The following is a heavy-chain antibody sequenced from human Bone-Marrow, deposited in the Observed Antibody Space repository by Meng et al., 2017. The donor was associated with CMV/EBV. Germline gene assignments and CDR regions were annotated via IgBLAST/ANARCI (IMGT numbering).Heavy chain of an antibody. D-gene: IGHD2/OR15-2a*01. CDR2: IRSKTNNYTT. CDR1: GFPFSGSA. Sequence: GESLKISCAASGFPFSGSAVHWVRQASGKGLEWVGRIRSKTNNYTTSYAVSVTGRFTIYRDDLENTAYMQMTSLKTEDKAMYYCTTDCSSSTCYSLWFDPWGQGTLVTVSS. CDR3: TTDCSSSTCYSLWFDP. J-gene: IGHJ5*02. V-gene: IGHV3-73*01.